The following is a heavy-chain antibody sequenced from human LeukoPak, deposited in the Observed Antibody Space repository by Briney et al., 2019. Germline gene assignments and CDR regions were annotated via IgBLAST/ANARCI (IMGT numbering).Heavy chain of an antibody. D-gene: IGHD5-24*01. V-gene: IGHV3-30*18. CDR1: AFTFSTYG. CDR3: AKDRHPARTDGYYFEH. J-gene: IGHJ4*02. CDR2: ILYDGNNK. Sequence: GGSLRLSCAASAFTFSTYGMHWVRQAPGKGLEWVSVILYDGNNKYYADSVSGRFTISRDNSKNTLYLQMNSLRPEDTAVYYCAKDRHPARTDGYYFEHWGQGTLVTVSS.